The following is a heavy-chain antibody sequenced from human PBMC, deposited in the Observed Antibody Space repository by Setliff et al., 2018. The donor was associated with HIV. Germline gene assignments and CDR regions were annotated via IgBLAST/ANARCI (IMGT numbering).Heavy chain of an antibody. D-gene: IGHD6-19*01. V-gene: IGHV4-34*01. CDR1: GGSFTDFY. J-gene: IGHJ4*02. CDR2: ITHSGST. Sequence: PSETLSLTCAVYGGSFTDFYWTFIRQSPGKGLEWIGEITHSGSTTYDPFLKSRITVSVDTSKNQFSLKLTSVTAADMGVYYCARGRKKTLAVSGTRYFDFWGQGTLVTVSS. CDR3: ARGRKKTLAVSGTRYFDF.